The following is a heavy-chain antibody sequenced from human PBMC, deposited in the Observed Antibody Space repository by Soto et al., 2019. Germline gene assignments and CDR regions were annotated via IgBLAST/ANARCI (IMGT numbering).Heavy chain of an antibody. CDR1: GDSVSRDSAA. CDR2: IYYRSKWLN. Sequence: QVQLQQSGPGLVKPSQSLSLTCAISGDSVSRDSAAWNWIRQTPSRGLEWLGRIYYRSKWLNTYELSVTRRITVSPDSSKTPFSLQLSSVTPEDTAVYYCARGSWDDVSGHYYIDVWDEGTTVTVSS. CDR3: ARGSWDDVSGHYYIDV. V-gene: IGHV6-1*02. J-gene: IGHJ6*03. D-gene: IGHD5-12*01.